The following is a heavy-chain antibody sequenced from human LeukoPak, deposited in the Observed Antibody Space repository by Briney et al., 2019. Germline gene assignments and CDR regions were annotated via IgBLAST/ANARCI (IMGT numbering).Heavy chain of an antibody. Sequence: ASVKVSCKTSGGIFRSYGLNWVRQAPGQGLEWMGGFIPILGTPKYAQNLQGRVTITADESTSTGYMELSSLRSEDTAVYYCATLGYFDYWGQGTLVTVSS. CDR3: ATLGYFDY. CDR2: FIPILGTP. V-gene: IGHV1-69*13. CDR1: GGIFRSYG. J-gene: IGHJ4*02.